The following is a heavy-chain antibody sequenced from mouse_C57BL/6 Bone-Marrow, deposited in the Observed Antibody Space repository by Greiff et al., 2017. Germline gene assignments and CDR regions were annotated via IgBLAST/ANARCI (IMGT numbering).Heavy chain of an antibody. CDR2: IYPGDGDT. CDR1: GYAFSSSW. CDR3: ARGGYDAWFAY. V-gene: IGHV1-82*01. D-gene: IGHD2-2*01. Sequence: QVHVKQSGPELVKPGASVKISCKASGYAFSSSWMNWVKPRPGKGLAWIGRIYPGDGDTNYNGQFKGKATLTADQSSSTAYMQLSSLTSEDSAVYCCARGGYDAWFAYWGQGTLVTGSA. J-gene: IGHJ3*01.